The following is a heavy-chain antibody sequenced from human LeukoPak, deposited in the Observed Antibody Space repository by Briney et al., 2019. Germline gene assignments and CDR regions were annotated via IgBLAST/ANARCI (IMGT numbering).Heavy chain of an antibody. D-gene: IGHD3-3*01. Sequence: SETLSLTCAVYGGSFSGYCWSWIRQPPGKGLELIGYLYYSGSTNYNPSLKSRVTISVDTSKNQFSLKLSSVTAADTAVYFCARGLTDYWSGEGSRYFVYWGQGTLVTVSS. CDR1: GGSFSGYC. CDR2: LYYSGST. V-gene: IGHV4-59*01. CDR3: ARGLTDYWSGEGSRYFVY. J-gene: IGHJ4*02.